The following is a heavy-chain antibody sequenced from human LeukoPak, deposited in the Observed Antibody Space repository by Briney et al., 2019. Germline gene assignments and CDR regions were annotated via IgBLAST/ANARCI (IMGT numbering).Heavy chain of an antibody. V-gene: IGHV3-49*04. J-gene: IGHJ4*02. Sequence: GGSLRLSCTGSGFTFGDYAMTWVRQAPGKGLEWVGFIRSQIYGGTPEYAASVKGRFTISRDDSEGVAYLQMNSLKTEDTAVYYCTRDQTPYYWGQGTLVTVSS. CDR1: GFTFGDYA. CDR3: TRDQTPYY. CDR2: IRSQIYGGTP.